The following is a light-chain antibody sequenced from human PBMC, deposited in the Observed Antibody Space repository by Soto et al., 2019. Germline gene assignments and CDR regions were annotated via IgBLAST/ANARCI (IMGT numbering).Light chain of an antibody. Sequence: QAVVTQPPSASGTPGQRVTVSCSGSRSSIKSNYVYWYQQLPGTAPKVLIYRNNQRPSGVPDRFSGSKSGTSASLAISGLRSEDEADYYCAAWDDSLSGVVFGGGTKLTVL. CDR2: RNN. CDR3: AAWDDSLSGVV. J-gene: IGLJ2*01. V-gene: IGLV1-47*01. CDR1: RSSIKSNY.